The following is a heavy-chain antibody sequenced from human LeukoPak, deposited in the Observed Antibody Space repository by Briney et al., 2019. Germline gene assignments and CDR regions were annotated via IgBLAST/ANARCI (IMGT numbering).Heavy chain of an antibody. CDR2: IWYDGSNK. J-gene: IGHJ4*02. CDR1: GFTFSSYG. D-gene: IGHD4-17*01. Sequence: GGSLRLSCAASGFTFSSYGMHWVRQAPGKGLEWVAVIWYDGSNKYYADSVKGRFTVSRDNSKNTLCLQMNSLRAEDTAVYYCARAGTTVILDYWGQGTLVTVSS. V-gene: IGHV3-33*01. CDR3: ARAGTTVILDY.